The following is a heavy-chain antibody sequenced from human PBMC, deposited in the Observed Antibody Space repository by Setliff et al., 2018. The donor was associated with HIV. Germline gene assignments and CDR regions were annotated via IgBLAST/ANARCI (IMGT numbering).Heavy chain of an antibody. CDR1: GYTFTSYD. J-gene: IGHJ6*02. CDR3: AREIGDYYDSSGYYPPTDYYYGMDV. CDR2: ISAYNGNT. D-gene: IGHD3-22*01. V-gene: IGHV1-18*01. Sequence: GASVKVSCKASGYTFTSYDISWVRQAPGQGREWMGWISAYNGNTNYAQKPQGRVTMTTDTSTSTAYMELRSLRSDDTAVYYCAREIGDYYDSSGYYPPTDYYYGMDVWGQGTTVTVSS.